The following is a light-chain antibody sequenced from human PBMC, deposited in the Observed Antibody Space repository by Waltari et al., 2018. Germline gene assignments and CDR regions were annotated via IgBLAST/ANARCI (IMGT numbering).Light chain of an antibody. V-gene: IGLV2-23*02. J-gene: IGLJ1*01. CDR2: DVT. Sequence: QSAPTQPASVSGSPGQSLTVSCPGSSRHAGSSNFVSCYQHHPGNAPQLIIYDVTKRPSGVSDRFSGSKSGNTASLTISGLQTDDEADYYCSSYAGGVYVFGTGTTVTVL. CDR3: SSYAGGVYV. CDR1: SRHAGSSNF.